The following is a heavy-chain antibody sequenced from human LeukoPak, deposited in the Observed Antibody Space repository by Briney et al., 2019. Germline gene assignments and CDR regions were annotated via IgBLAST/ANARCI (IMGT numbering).Heavy chain of an antibody. CDR3: ARESVGATTGAFDI. CDR1: GGSFSGYY. D-gene: IGHD1-26*01. CDR2: INHSGST. Sequence: PSETLSLTCAVYGGSFSGYYWSWIRQPPGRGLEWIGEINHSGSTNYNPSLKSRVTISVDTSKNQFSLKLTSVTAADTAVYYCARESVGATTGAFDIWGQGTMVTVSS. J-gene: IGHJ3*02. V-gene: IGHV4-34*01.